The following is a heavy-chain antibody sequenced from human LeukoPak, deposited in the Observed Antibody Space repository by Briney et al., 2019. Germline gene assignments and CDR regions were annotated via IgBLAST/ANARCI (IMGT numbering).Heavy chain of an antibody. CDR1: GFTFSDYY. CDR3: ARSKTGTLDY. V-gene: IGHV3-23*01. CDR2: ISNSGSST. D-gene: IGHD1-1*01. Sequence: GGSLRLSCAASGFTFSDYYMSWIRQAPGKGLEWVSAISNSGSSTYYADSVKGRFTISRDNSKNTLYLQMNSLRAEDTAVYYCARSKTGTLDYWGQGTLVTVSS. J-gene: IGHJ4*02.